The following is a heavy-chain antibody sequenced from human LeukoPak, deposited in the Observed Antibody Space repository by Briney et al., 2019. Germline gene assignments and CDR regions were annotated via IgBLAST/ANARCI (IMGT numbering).Heavy chain of an antibody. CDR1: GGSISSYYW. D-gene: IGHD1-26*01. CDR3: ARMLRPSGTSVAFDI. CDR2: IDWDDEK. J-gene: IGHJ3*02. Sequence: TLSLTCTVSGGSISSYYWSWIRQPPGKALEWLARIDWDDEKFYSASLKTRLTISKDSSRNQVFLTMTNLDPVDTATYYCARMLRPSGTSVAFDIWGQGTMVTVSS. V-gene: IGHV2-70*16.